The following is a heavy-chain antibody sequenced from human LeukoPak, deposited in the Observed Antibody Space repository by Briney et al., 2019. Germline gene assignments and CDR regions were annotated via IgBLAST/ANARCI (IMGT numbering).Heavy chain of an antibody. CDR3: ARVARRISSSASQYFQH. V-gene: IGHV1-18*01. CDR1: GYTFTSYG. D-gene: IGHD6-6*01. J-gene: IGHJ1*01. Sequence: ASVKVSCKASGYTFTSYGISWVRQAPGQGPEWMGWISAYNGNTDYAQKLQGRVTMTTDTSTSTAYMELRSLRSDDTAVYYCARVARRISSSASQYFQHWGQGTLVTVSS. CDR2: ISAYNGNT.